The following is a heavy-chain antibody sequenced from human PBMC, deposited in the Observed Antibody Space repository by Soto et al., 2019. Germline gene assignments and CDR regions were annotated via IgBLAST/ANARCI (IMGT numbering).Heavy chain of an antibody. Sequence: ASVKVSCKASGYTFTSYSIHWVRQAPGQGLEWIGWINTDNGDAKYSQKFQGRVTVTRDTSATTAYMEVSSLRSEDTAVYFCATEPFDYWGRGALVTVSS. CDR1: GYTFTSYS. V-gene: IGHV1-3*04. CDR2: INTDNGDA. CDR3: ATEPFDY. J-gene: IGHJ4*02.